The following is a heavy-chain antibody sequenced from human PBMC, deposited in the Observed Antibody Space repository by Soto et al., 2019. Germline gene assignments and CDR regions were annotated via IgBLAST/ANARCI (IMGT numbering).Heavy chain of an antibody. D-gene: IGHD3-3*01. V-gene: IGHV4-31*03. CDR2: IFYSGSF. J-gene: IGHJ4*03. CDR1: GDSISSGGSY. Sequence: PSETLSLTCTVSGDSISSGGSYWNWIRQRPGKGLEWMGYIFYSGSFYYTPSLRGRVMMSADTSKNQFYLRLSSVTAADTAVYYCAGGLGVLRCLEHWGQGTMVTVSS. CDR3: AGGLGVLRCLEH.